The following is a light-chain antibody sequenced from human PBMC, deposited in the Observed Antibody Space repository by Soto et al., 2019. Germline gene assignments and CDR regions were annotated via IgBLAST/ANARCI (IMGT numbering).Light chain of an antibody. CDR2: DVS. Sequence: DIQMTQSPSTLSASVGDRVTITCRASQTLSSWLAWYQQKPGKAPKLLIYDVSNLESGVPSRFSGSGSGTEFTLTISSLQPDDFATYYCQQYNIYSLTFGGGTKVEIK. J-gene: IGKJ4*01. V-gene: IGKV1-5*01. CDR3: QQYNIYSLT. CDR1: QTLSSW.